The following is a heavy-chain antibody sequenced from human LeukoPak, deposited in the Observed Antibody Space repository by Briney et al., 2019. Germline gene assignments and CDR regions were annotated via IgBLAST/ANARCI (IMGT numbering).Heavy chain of an antibody. D-gene: IGHD3-22*01. V-gene: IGHV4-39*01. CDR1: GGSISSSSYY. Sequence: WGTLSLTCTVSGGSISSSSYYWGWIRQPPGKGLEWLGSIYYSGSTYYNPSLKSRVTISVDTSKNQFSLKLSSVPAADTAVYYCASRITMIVVGPFDYWGQGTLVTVSS. J-gene: IGHJ4*02. CDR3: ASRITMIVVGPFDY. CDR2: IYYSGST.